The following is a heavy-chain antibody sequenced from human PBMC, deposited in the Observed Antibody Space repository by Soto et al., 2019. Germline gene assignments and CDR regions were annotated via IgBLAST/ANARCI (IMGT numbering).Heavy chain of an antibody. CDR3: ARDPPATRHGMDV. CDR2: IDRGGST. CDR1: GFTVSSNY. Sequence: GGSLRLSCAASGFTVSSNYMSWVRQAPGEGLGWVSGIDRGGSTYYADSVRGGFTISRDNSKNTLYLQMKSLRAEDTAVYYCARDPPATRHGMDVWGQGTTVTVSS. J-gene: IGHJ6*02. V-gene: IGHV3-53*01.